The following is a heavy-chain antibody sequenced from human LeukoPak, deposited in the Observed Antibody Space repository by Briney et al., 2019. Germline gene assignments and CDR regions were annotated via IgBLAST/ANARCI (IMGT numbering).Heavy chain of an antibody. D-gene: IGHD6-6*01. CDR1: GGTFSSYA. CDR3: AREGYSSSSNYYYYMDV. CDR2: IIPIFGTA. Sequence: SVKVSCKASGGTFSSYAISWVRQAPGQGLEWMGGIIPIFGTANYAQKFQGRVTITTDESTSTAYMELSSLRSGDTAVYYCAREGYSSSSNYYYYMDVWGKGTTVTVSS. V-gene: IGHV1-69*05. J-gene: IGHJ6*03.